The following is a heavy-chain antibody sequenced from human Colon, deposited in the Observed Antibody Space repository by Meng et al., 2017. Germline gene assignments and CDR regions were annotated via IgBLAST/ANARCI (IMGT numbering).Heavy chain of an antibody. D-gene: IGHD2-15*01. V-gene: IGHV4-4*07. CDR1: GDSISSYY. CDR3: ARDKGIVAAGARWFDP. Sequence: QVQWQELGPGLLKPSETSSLSCTVSGDSISSYYWSWIRQTAGKGLEWIGRIHTSGSTTYNPSLKSRVTMSVDTSKNQVSLKLTSVTAADTAVYYCARDKGIVAAGARWFDPWGQGTLVTVSS. J-gene: IGHJ5*02. CDR2: IHTSGST.